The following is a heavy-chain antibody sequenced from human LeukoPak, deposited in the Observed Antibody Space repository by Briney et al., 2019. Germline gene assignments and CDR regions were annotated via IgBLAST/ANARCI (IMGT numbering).Heavy chain of an antibody. V-gene: IGHV3-30*18. CDR3: ANDLGLRGIYGPRGGKTIDY. D-gene: IGHD2-21*01. J-gene: IGHJ4*02. CDR2: ISYDGSNK. CDR1: GLTFEEYT. Sequence: QSGGSLRLSCAASGLTFEEYTMHWVRQGPGKGLEWVAAISYDGSNKYYADSVKGRFTISRDNSKNTLNMQMNSLRAEDTAVYYCANDLGLRGIYGPRGGKTIDYWGQGTLVTVSS.